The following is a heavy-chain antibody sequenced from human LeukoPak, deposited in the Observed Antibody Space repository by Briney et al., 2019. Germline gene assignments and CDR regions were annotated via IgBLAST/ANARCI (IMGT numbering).Heavy chain of an antibody. J-gene: IGHJ4*02. V-gene: IGHV1-8*03. CDR3: ARGREVGSWPMFDY. Sequence: ASVKVSCKASGYTFTSYDINWVRQATGQGLEWMGWMNPISGNTGYAQKFQGRVTITRNTSISTAYMELSSLRSEDTAVYYCARGREVGSWPMFDYWGQGTLVTVSS. CDR2: MNPISGNT. D-gene: IGHD6-13*01. CDR1: GYTFTSYD.